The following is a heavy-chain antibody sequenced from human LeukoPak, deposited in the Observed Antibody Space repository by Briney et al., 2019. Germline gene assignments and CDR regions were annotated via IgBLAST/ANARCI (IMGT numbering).Heavy chain of an antibody. CDR2: IIPILGIA. Sequence: ASVRVSCKASGGTFSSYAISWVRQAPGQGLEWMGRIIPILGIANYAQKFQGRVTITADKSTSTAYMELSSLRSEDTAVYYCARLTRAAAGIDFDYWGQGTLVTVSS. J-gene: IGHJ4*02. CDR1: GGTFSSYA. V-gene: IGHV1-69*04. CDR3: ARLTRAAAGIDFDY. D-gene: IGHD6-13*01.